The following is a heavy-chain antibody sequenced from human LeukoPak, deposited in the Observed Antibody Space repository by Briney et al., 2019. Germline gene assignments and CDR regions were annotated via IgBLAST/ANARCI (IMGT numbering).Heavy chain of an antibody. CDR3: ARDSAIVVVPAEWFGGNWFDP. D-gene: IGHD2-2*01. CDR2: ISSSSSYI. Sequence: GGSLRLSCAASGFTFSSYSMNWVRQAPGKGLEWVSSISSSSSYIYYADTVKGRFTISRDNAKNSLYLQMNSLRAEDTAVYYCARDSAIVVVPAEWFGGNWFDPWGQGTLVTVSS. V-gene: IGHV3-21*01. CDR1: GFTFSSYS. J-gene: IGHJ5*02.